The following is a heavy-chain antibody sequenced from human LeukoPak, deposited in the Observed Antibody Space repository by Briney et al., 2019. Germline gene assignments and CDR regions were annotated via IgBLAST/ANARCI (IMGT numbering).Heavy chain of an antibody. CDR3: AREGSGGGSFDY. J-gene: IGHJ4*02. CDR1: GFTFSSYA. D-gene: IGHD2-15*01. CDR2: ISYDGSNK. V-gene: IGHV3-30-3*01. Sequence: GGSLRLSCAASGFTFSSYAMHWVRQAPGKGLEWVAVISYDGSNKYYADSVKGRFTISRDNSKNTLYLQMNSLRAEDTAVYYCAREGSGGGSFDYWGQGTLVTVSS.